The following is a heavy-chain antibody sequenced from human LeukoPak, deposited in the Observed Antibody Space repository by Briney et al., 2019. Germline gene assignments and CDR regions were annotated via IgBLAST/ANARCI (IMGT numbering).Heavy chain of an antibody. J-gene: IGHJ4*02. V-gene: IGHV3-30*04. CDR3: ARGLAYNYDTSAYFLDY. D-gene: IGHD3-22*01. CDR2: ISHDGSNK. CDR1: GFTFSSYA. Sequence: GGSLRLSCVASGFTFSSYAIHWVRQAPGKGLEWVAAISHDGSNKFYADSVKGRFTISRDNSKHTLYLQMNSLRTEDTAVYYCARGLAYNYDTSAYFLDYWGQGTLVTVSS.